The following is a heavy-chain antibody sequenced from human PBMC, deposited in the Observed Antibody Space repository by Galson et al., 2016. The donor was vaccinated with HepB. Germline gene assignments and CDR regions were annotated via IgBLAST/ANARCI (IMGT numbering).Heavy chain of an antibody. D-gene: IGHD3-10*01. CDR1: GDSVSSNSAT. CDR3: ARGQFGNYYRAMDV. J-gene: IGHJ6*02. Sequence: CAISGDSVSSNSATWNWIRQSPSRGLEWLGRTYYRSKWYNDYAVSVKSRITINPDTSKKQFSLQLNSVTPEDTAVYYCARGQFGNYYRAMDVWGQGTTVTVSS. V-gene: IGHV6-1*01. CDR2: TYYRSKWYN.